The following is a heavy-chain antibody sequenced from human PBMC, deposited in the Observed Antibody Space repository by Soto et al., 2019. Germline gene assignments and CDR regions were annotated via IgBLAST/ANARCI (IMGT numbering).Heavy chain of an antibody. Sequence: ASVKVSCKVSGYTLTELSMHWVRQAPGKGLEWMGGFEPEDGETIYAQKFQGRVTMTEDTSTDTAYMELSSLRSEDTAVYYCATASYYGSGSYLYGMDVWGQGTTVTVSS. CDR3: ATASYYGSGSYLYGMDV. CDR2: FEPEDGET. V-gene: IGHV1-24*01. CDR1: GYTLTELS. J-gene: IGHJ6*01. D-gene: IGHD3-10*01.